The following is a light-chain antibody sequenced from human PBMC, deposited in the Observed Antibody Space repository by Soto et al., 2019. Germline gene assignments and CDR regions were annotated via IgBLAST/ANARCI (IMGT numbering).Light chain of an antibody. CDR2: GAS. J-gene: IGKJ1*01. CDR3: QQYGSSRT. V-gene: IGKV3-20*01. CDR1: QSVRSNY. Sequence: EIVLTKSPGTLSLSQGERATLSCWASQSVRSNYLAWYQQKVGQAPRLLIYGASSRAAGIPDRFSGSGSGTDFTLTISRLEPEDFAVYYCQQYGSSRTFGQGTKVDIK.